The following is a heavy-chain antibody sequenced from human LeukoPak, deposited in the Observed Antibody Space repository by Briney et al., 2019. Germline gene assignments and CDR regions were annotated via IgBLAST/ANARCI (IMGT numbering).Heavy chain of an antibody. CDR2: ISSSGSTI. D-gene: IGHD2/OR15-2a*01. CDR3: ARDSPSLSC. Sequence: PAGSLRLSCAASGFTFSSYEMNWVRQAPGEGLEWVSYISSSGSTIYYADSVKGRFTISRDNAKNTAYLQMNSLRAEDTAVYYCARDSPSLSCWGHGTLVTVSS. CDR1: GFTFSSYE. V-gene: IGHV3-48*03. J-gene: IGHJ4*01.